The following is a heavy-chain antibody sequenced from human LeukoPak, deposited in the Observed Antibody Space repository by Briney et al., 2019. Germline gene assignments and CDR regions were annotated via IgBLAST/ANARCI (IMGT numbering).Heavy chain of an antibody. CDR2: INPNSGGT. J-gene: IGHJ5*02. CDR3: ARSYDFWSGPPFDP. CDR1: GYTFTGHY. V-gene: IGHV1-2*02. D-gene: IGHD3-3*01. Sequence: PSGTVSCLAAGYTFTGHYMHWVRPPPGQGLEWMGWINPNSGGTKYAQNFQGRVTLARDTSISTAYMELSRLRCDDTVVYYCARSYDFWSGPPFDPWGQGTLVTVSS.